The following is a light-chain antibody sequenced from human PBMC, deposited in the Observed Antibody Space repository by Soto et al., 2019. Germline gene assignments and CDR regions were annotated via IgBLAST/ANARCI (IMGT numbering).Light chain of an antibody. V-gene: IGLV1-44*01. CDR3: AAWDDSLNGVL. CDR1: SSNIGSNP. Sequence: QAVVTQPPSASGTPGQRVTISCSGSSSNIGSNPVNWYLQFPGTAPKLLMYGDNQRPTGVPDRFSGSKSGTSASLAISGLQSEDEADYYCAAWDDSLNGVLFGGGTKVTVL. J-gene: IGLJ2*01. CDR2: GDN.